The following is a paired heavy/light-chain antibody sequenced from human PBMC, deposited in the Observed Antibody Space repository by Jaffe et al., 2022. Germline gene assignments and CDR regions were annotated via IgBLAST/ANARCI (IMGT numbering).Light chain of an antibody. V-gene: IGKV1-9*01. CDR3: QQFKTGPHT. CDR1: QGISPF. J-gene: IGKJ2*01. Sequence: DIQLTQFPSCLSASVGDRVTITCRASQGISPFVAWYQQKPGKSPKLLIYAASTLESGVPSRFSGSGSGTEFTLTISSLQPEDFATYYCQQFKTGPHTFGQGTKLEIK. CDR2: AAS.
Heavy chain of an antibody. D-gene: IGHD6-13*01. CDR1: GFSFSSYW. V-gene: IGHV3-7*03. J-gene: IGHJ3*02. CDR3: TRERGIKHSGIWYPSSDI. Sequence: EVQLVESGGGLVQPGGSVRLSCAASGFSFSSYWMSWVRQAPGKGLEWVADINQDGSEKFYVDSVKGRFTISKDNTKNSLYLQMNSLRAEDTAVYYCTRERGIKHSGIWYPSSDIWGQGTMVTVSS. CDR2: INQDGSEK.